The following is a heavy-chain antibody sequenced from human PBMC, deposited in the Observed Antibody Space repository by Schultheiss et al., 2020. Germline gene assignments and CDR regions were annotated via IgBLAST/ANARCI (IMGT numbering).Heavy chain of an antibody. CDR2: IWDDGSTE. CDR3: ARDTVAAPGSALDF. J-gene: IGHJ4*02. V-gene: IGHV3-33*02. CDR1: GFTFSSYG. Sequence: GGSLRLSCAASGFTFSSYGMHWVRQAPGKGLEWVAVIWDDGSTEGYADSAKGRFSISRDNSKNSLFLQMNSLRAEDTALYYCARDTVAAPGSALDFCGQGALVTVSS. D-gene: IGHD3-3*02.